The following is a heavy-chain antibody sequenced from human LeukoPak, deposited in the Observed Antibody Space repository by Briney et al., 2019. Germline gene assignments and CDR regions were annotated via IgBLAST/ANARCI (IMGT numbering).Heavy chain of an antibody. CDR1: GFTFSSYS. D-gene: IGHD3-10*01. Sequence: PGGSLRLSRAASGFTFSSYSMNWVRQAPGKGLEWVSYISSSSSTIYYADSVKGRFTISRDNAKNSLYLQMNSLRAEDTAVYYCARDPLYYYGSGSDYWGQGTLVTVSS. V-gene: IGHV3-48*04. J-gene: IGHJ4*02. CDR2: ISSSSSTI. CDR3: ARDPLYYYGSGSDY.